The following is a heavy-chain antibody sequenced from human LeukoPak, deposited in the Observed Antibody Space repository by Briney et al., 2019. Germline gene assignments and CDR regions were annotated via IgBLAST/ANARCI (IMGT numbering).Heavy chain of an antibody. D-gene: IGHD1-26*01. CDR3: ARDKIVGATALDY. Sequence: PGGSLRLSCGAPGFTFSNYWMSWVRQVPGKGLEWVANIKQDGSEKYYVASVEGRFTISRDNAKNSLDLEMNSLRAEDAGVYYCARDKIVGATALDYWGQGTLVTVSS. V-gene: IGHV3-7*01. J-gene: IGHJ4*02. CDR2: IKQDGSEK. CDR1: GFTFSNYW.